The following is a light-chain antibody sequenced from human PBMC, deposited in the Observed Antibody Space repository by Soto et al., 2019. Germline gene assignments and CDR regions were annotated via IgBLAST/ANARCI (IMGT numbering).Light chain of an antibody. CDR1: QSISSY. J-gene: IGKJ2*01. Sequence: DIQVIQSPSSLSASVGDRVTITCRASQSISSYLNWYQQKPGKAPKLLIYAASSLQSGVPSRFSGSGSGTDFTLTISSLQPEDFATYYCQQSYSTPMYTFGQGTKLEIK. V-gene: IGKV1-39*01. CDR3: QQSYSTPMYT. CDR2: AAS.